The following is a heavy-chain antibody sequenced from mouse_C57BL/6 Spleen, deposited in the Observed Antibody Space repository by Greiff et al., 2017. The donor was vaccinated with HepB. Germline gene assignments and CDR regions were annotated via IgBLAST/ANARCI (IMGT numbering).Heavy chain of an antibody. CDR1: GYSITSGYY. J-gene: IGHJ4*01. V-gene: IGHV3-6*01. CDR2: ISYDGSN. Sequence: DVQLQESGPGLVKPSQSLSLTCSVTGYSITSGYYWNWIRQFPGNKLEWMGYISYDGSNNYNPSLKNRISITRDTSKNQFFLKLNSVTTEDTATYYCARGGLLYAMDYWGQGTSVTVSS. D-gene: IGHD2-3*01. CDR3: ARGGLLYAMDY.